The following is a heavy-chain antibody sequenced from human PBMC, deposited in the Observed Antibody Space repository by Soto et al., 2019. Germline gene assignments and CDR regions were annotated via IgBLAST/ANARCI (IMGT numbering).Heavy chain of an antibody. V-gene: IGHV1-18*01. D-gene: IGHD3-16*02. J-gene: IGHJ4*02. Sequence: GASVKVSFKASGYTFTSYGISWVRQAPGQGLEWMGWISAYNGNTNYAQKLQGRVTMTTDTSTSTAYMELRSLRSDDTAVYYCVRLRYDYIWGSYRPRPLDYWGQGTLVTVSS. CDR2: ISAYNGNT. CDR1: GYTFTSYG. CDR3: VRLRYDYIWGSYRPRPLDY.